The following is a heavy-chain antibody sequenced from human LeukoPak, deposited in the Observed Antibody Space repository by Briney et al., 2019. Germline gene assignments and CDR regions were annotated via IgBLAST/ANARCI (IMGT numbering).Heavy chain of an antibody. CDR3: ARDLTHRRNYDNSGYQIVPAF. CDR2: ISGYNGNT. J-gene: IGHJ4*02. D-gene: IGHD3-22*01. CDR1: GYTFTSYA. Sequence: ASVKVSCKASGYTFTSYAMNWVRQAPGQGLEWMGWISGYNGNTKYVQKFQGRVTMTTDTSTSTAYMELRSLRSDDTAVYYCARDLTHRRNYDNSGYQIVPAFWGQGTLVTVSS. V-gene: IGHV1-18*01.